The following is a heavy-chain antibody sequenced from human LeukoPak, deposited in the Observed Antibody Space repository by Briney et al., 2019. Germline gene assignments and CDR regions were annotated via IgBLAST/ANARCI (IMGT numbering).Heavy chain of an antibody. CDR3: ARSGAKAVVLGWFDP. V-gene: IGHV4-59*11. CDR2: IYSSGNT. D-gene: IGHD7-27*01. J-gene: IGHJ5*02. Sequence: PSETLSLTRTVSGGSITSHNWNWIRQSPEKGLEWIGYIYSSGNTKYSPSLKSRVTISIGTSKNQFSLTLSSVTAADTAVYYCARSGAKAVVLGWFDPWGQGTLVTVSS. CDR1: GGSITSHN.